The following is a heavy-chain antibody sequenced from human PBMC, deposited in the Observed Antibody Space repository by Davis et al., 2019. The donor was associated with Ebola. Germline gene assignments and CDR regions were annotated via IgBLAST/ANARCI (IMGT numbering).Heavy chain of an antibody. V-gene: IGHV3-23*01. D-gene: IGHD2-15*01. CDR3: AKDIRIESWGPFDY. CDR1: GFTFSSYA. J-gene: IGHJ4*02. CDR2: ISGSGGST. Sequence: GESLKISCAASGFTFSSYAMSWVRQAPGKGLEWVSAISGSGGSTYYADSVKGRFTISRDNSKNTLYLQMNSLRAEDTALYYCAKDIRIESWGPFDYWGQGTLVTVSS.